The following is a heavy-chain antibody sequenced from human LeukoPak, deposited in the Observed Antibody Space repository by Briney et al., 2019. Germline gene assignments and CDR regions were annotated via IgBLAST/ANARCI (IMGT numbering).Heavy chain of an antibody. D-gene: IGHD4-17*01. CDR1: GFTFSDYA. V-gene: IGHV3-23*01. J-gene: IGHJ4*02. Sequence: GGSLRLSCVASGFTFSDYAMSWVRQAPGKGLGWVSSISISGGTTYYADSVKGRFTISRDNSKSTLYLQMNNLRADDTAVYYCANEIRPNDYWGQGTLVTVSS. CDR2: ISISGGTT. CDR3: ANEIRPNDY.